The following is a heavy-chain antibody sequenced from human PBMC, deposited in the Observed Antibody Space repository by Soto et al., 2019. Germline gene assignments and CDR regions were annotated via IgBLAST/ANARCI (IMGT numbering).Heavy chain of an antibody. Sequence: ASVKVSCKASGYTFTSYGISWVRQAPGQGLEWMGWISAYNGNTNYAQKLQGRVTMTTDTSTSTAYMELRSLRSDDTAVYYCARGYRLYYDILTGYYKVGDDGAFDIWGQGTMVTVSS. V-gene: IGHV1-18*01. CDR2: ISAYNGNT. D-gene: IGHD3-9*01. CDR3: ARGYRLYYDILTGYYKVGDDGAFDI. J-gene: IGHJ3*02. CDR1: GYTFTSYG.